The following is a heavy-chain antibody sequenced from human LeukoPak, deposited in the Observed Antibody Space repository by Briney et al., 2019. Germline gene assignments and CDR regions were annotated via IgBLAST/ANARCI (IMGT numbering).Heavy chain of an antibody. CDR2: ISSSGSTI. CDR1: GFTFSSYE. CDR3: ARATAEAPRDY. J-gene: IGHJ4*02. V-gene: IGHV3-48*03. D-gene: IGHD2-21*02. Sequence: QPGGSLRLSCAASGFTFSSYEMNWVRQAPGKGLEWVSYISSSGSTIYYADSVKGRFTISRDNAKNSLYLQMNSLRAEDTAVYYCARATAEAPRDYWGQGTLVTVSS.